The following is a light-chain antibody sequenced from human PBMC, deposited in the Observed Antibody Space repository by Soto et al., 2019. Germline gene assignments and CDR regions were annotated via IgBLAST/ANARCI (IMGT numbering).Light chain of an antibody. Sequence: DIVVTQSPLTLPVTPGETASISCRSSQSLLHSNGYNYLDWYLQKPGQSPQLLVYLGSNRASGVPDRFSGSGSGTDFTLKISRVEAEDVGVYHCMQALQTPLTFGGGTKVDIK. CDR1: QSLLHSNGYNY. CDR3: MQALQTPLT. V-gene: IGKV2-28*01. CDR2: LGS. J-gene: IGKJ4*01.